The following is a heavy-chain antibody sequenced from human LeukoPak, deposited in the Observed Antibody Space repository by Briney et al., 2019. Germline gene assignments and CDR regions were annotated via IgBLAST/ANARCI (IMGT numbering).Heavy chain of an antibody. Sequence: SETLSLTCSVSGGSISTYYWSWIRQPPGKGLEWIGYIYYSGSTNYNPSLKSRVTTSVDTSKNQFSLKLSSVTTADTAVYYCARGEGYSSGWYLYYFDYWGQGTLVTVSS. V-gene: IGHV4-59*01. CDR2: IYYSGST. D-gene: IGHD6-19*01. CDR3: ARGEGYSSGWYLYYFDY. CDR1: GGSISTYY. J-gene: IGHJ4*02.